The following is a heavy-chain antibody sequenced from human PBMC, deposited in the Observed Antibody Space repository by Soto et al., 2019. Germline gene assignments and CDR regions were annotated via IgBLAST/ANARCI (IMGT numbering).Heavy chain of an antibody. Sequence: PGGSLRLSCAASGFTVSSYVMHWVRQAPGKGLEWVAVISYDGSNKYYADSVKGRFTISRDNSKNTLYLQMNSLRAEDTAVYYCAKDLGYSSSWAVDYWGQGTLVTVSS. V-gene: IGHV3-30*18. CDR1: GFTVSSYV. D-gene: IGHD6-13*01. CDR2: ISYDGSNK. CDR3: AKDLGYSSSWAVDY. J-gene: IGHJ4*02.